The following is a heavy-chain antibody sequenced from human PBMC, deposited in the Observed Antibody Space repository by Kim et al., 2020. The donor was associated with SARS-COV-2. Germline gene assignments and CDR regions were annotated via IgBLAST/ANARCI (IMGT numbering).Heavy chain of an antibody. Sequence: GGSLRLSCAASGFTFSDYYMSWIRQAPGKGLEWVSYISSSSSYTNYADSVKGRFTISRDNAKNSLYLQMNSLRAEDTAVYYCARDPFGGGATVTPLVAFDIWGQGTMVTVSS. D-gene: IGHD4-17*01. CDR3: ARDPFGGGATVTPLVAFDI. J-gene: IGHJ3*02. CDR2: ISSSSSYT. V-gene: IGHV3-11*06. CDR1: GFTFSDYY.